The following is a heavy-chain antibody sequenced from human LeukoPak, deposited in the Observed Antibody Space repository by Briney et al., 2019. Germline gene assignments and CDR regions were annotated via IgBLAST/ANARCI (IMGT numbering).Heavy chain of an antibody. CDR1: GYTFTSYG. V-gene: IGHV1-18*01. CDR3: ARDDAYSNNAY. CDR2: ISAYNGNT. D-gene: IGHD4-11*01. J-gene: IGHJ4*02. Sequence: GASVKVSCKASGYTFTSYGISWVRQAPGQGLEWMGWISAYNGNTNYAQKLQGRVTITADKSTSTAYMELSGLRSEDTAVYYCARDDAYSNNAYWGQGTLVTVSS.